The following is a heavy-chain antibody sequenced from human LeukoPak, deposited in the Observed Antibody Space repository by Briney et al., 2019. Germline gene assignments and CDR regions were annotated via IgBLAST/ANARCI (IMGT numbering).Heavy chain of an antibody. D-gene: IGHD5-12*01. CDR2: IYYSGNI. J-gene: IGHJ4*02. Sequence: SETLSLTCSVSGGSISSYYWSWIRQPPGKGLDWIGYIYYSGNINYKSPLKSRVTISGDTSKNRFSLKLSSVTAADTAVYYCARHAESGYDRFDHWGRGTLVTVSS. V-gene: IGHV4-59*08. CDR1: GGSISSYY. CDR3: ARHAESGYDRFDH.